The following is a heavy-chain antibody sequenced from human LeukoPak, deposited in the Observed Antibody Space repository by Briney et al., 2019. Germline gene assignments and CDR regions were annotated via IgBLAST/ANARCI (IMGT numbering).Heavy chain of an antibody. V-gene: IGHV4-59*01. J-gene: IGHJ3*02. CDR3: ARHSAHSSTIDAFDM. D-gene: IGHD6-13*01. CDR1: DGSINGYY. Sequence: SETLSLTCTVSDGSINGYYWSWIRQPPGKGLDWIGYMYSGGTTNYSPSLKSRVTIPEDTSKNQFSLKLTSVTAADPAVYYCARHSAHSSTIDAFDMWGQGTLVIVSS. CDR2: MYSGGTT.